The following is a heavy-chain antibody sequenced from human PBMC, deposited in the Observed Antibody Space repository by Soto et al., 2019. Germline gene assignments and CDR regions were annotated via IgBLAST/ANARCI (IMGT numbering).Heavy chain of an antibody. CDR2: IIPIVGIG. CDR1: GGTFSGYT. Sequence: QVQLEQSGAEVKKPGSSMKVSCKASGGTFSGYTINWVRQAPGQGLEWMGRIIPIVGIGNSAQKFQGRITITADISTNTAYMELSSLRSEDTAVYYCAGGAVRTATWMGDWGQGTLVTVSS. V-gene: IGHV1-69*02. CDR3: AGGAVRTATWMGD. J-gene: IGHJ4*02. D-gene: IGHD1-26*01.